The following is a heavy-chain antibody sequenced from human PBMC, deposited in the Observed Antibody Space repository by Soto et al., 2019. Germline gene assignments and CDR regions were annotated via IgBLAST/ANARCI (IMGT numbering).Heavy chain of an antibody. CDR3: TRDADDFWSGYPYYFDY. J-gene: IGHJ4*02. D-gene: IGHD3-3*01. CDR1: GFTFGDYA. Sequence: GGSLRLSCTASGFTFGDYAMSWFRQAPGKGLEWVGFIRSKAYGGTTEYAASVKGRFTISRDDSKSIAYLQMNSLKTEYTAVYYFTRDADDFWSGYPYYFDYWGQGTLVTVSS. CDR2: IRSKAYGGTT. V-gene: IGHV3-49*03.